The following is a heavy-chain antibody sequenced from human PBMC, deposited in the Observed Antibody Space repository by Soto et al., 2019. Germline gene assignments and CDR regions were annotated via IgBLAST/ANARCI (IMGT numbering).Heavy chain of an antibody. Sequence: SETLSLTCTVSGGSISSGGYYWSWIRQHPGKGLEWIGYIYYSGSTYYNPSLKSRVTISVDTSKNQFSLKLSSVTAADTAVYYCARGSSSWTNDYCYYGMYVWGQGTTVTVSS. J-gene: IGHJ6*02. V-gene: IGHV4-31*03. CDR3: ARGSSSWTNDYCYYGMYV. CDR2: IYYSGST. CDR1: GGSISSGGYY. D-gene: IGHD6-13*01.